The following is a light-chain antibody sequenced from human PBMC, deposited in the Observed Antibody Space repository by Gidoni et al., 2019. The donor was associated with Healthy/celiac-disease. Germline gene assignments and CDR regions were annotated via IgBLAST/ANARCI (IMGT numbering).Light chain of an antibody. J-gene: IGKJ2*03. V-gene: IGKV1-39*01. CDR3: QQSYSTPYAS. CDR2: AAS. Sequence: DIQMTQSPSSLSASVGDRVTITCRASQSISSYLNWYQQKPGKAPKLLIYAASSLQSGVPSRFSGSGSGTDFTLTISSLQPEDFATYYCQQSYSTPYASFXQXTKLEIK. CDR1: QSISSY.